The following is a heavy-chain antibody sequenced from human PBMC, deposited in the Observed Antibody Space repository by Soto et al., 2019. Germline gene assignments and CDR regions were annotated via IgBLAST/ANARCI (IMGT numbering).Heavy chain of an antibody. Sequence: GASVKVSCKASGYTFTSYGISWVRQAPGQGLEWMGWISAYNGNTNYAQQLQGRVTMTTDTSTSTAYMELRSLRSDDTAVYYCAREAELRYFDWLLKHTFAPHGIDYWGQGTLVTVSS. J-gene: IGHJ4*02. D-gene: IGHD3-9*01. V-gene: IGHV1-18*01. CDR3: AREAELRYFDWLLKHTFAPHGIDY. CDR2: ISAYNGNT. CDR1: GYTFTSYG.